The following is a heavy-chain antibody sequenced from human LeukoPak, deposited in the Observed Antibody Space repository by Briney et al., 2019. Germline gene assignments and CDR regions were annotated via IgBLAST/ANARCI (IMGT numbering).Heavy chain of an antibody. J-gene: IGHJ4*02. CDR2: VWYDGSDT. V-gene: IGHV3-33*01. CDR3: ARGGSTWCYFYY. Sequence: QPGRSLRLSCAASGFTFNTYAMHWVRQAPGRGLEWVAVVWYDGSDTYYGDSVKGRFTISRDNSKNTLYLQMNSLRGEDTAVYYCARGGSTWCYFYYWGQGTLVTVSS. D-gene: IGHD6-13*01. CDR1: GFTFNTYA.